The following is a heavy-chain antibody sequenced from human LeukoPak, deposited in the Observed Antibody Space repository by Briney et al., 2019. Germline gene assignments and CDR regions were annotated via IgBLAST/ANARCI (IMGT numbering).Heavy chain of an antibody. V-gene: IGHV3-23*01. J-gene: IGHJ4*02. CDR3: AKSKGRGYDWDY. CDR1: GFPFNSYA. Sequence: GGSLRLPCAASGFPFNSYAMSWVRQAPGKGVEWVSAISGSDCSTQYADSVKGRFTISRDKSKNKLYLHMNSVRAEATAVYYCAKSKGRGYDWDYWGQGTLVTVSS. CDR2: ISGSDCST. D-gene: IGHD5-12*01.